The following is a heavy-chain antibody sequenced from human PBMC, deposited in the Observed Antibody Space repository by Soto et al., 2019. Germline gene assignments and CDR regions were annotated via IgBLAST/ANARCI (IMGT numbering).Heavy chain of an antibody. CDR1: GYTFTSYG. Sequence: QVQLVQSGAEVKKPGASVKVSYKASGYTFTSYGISWVRQAPGQGLEGMGWISAYNGNTNYAQKLQGRVTMTTDTSTRTDYMELRSLRSDDPAVYYCARVEYSPPYYYYYGMDVWGQGTTVTVSS. V-gene: IGHV1-18*01. J-gene: IGHJ6*02. CDR2: ISAYNGNT. D-gene: IGHD5-18*01. CDR3: ARVEYSPPYYYYYGMDV.